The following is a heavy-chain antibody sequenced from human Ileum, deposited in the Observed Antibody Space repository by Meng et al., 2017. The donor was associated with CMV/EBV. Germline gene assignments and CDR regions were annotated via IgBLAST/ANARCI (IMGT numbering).Heavy chain of an antibody. CDR2: IHYRGTT. CDR1: ISSGDYY. D-gene: IGHD2-2*01. CDR3: ARGKYCSGPKCYVDLFDP. J-gene: IGHJ5*02. V-gene: IGHV4-31*02. Sequence: ISSGDYYWSCLRQLPGRGLEWIGYIHYRGTTYYNPSLKSRLTMSVDTSNNQFSLKLGSVTAADTAVYFCARGKYCSGPKCYVDLFDPWGQGTLVTVSS.